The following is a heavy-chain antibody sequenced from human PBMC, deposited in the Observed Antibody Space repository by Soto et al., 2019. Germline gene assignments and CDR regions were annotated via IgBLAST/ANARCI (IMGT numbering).Heavy chain of an antibody. Sequence: ASVKVSCTASGYTCTSYAMHWVRQAPGQRLEWMGWINAGNGNTKYSQKFQGRVTITRDTSASTAYMELSSLTSEDTAVYYCARGSGYYYWDDYWGQGTLVTVSS. CDR1: GYTCTSYA. CDR3: ARGSGYYYWDDY. CDR2: INAGNGNT. V-gene: IGHV1-3*01. D-gene: IGHD3-22*01. J-gene: IGHJ4*02.